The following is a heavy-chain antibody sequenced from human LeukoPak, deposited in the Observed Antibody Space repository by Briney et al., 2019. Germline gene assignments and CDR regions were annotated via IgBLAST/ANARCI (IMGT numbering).Heavy chain of an antibody. V-gene: IGHV3-30-3*01. CDR1: GFTFSSYA. J-gene: IGHJ4*02. Sequence: GGSLRLSCAASGFTFSSYAMHWVRQAPGKGLEWEAVISYDGSNKYYADSVKGRLNTLYLQMNSLRAEDTAVYYCARPVGYYSYFDYWGQGTLVTVSS. CDR3: ARPVGYYSYFDY. D-gene: IGHD3-22*01. CDR2: ISYDGSNK.